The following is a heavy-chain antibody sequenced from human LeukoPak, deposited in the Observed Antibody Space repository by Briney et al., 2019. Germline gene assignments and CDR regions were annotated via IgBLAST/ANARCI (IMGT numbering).Heavy chain of an antibody. D-gene: IGHD1-7*01. V-gene: IGHV1-18*01. J-gene: IGHJ4*02. CDR3: ARAPRGWELTSFDY. CDR1: GYTFTAYG. Sequence: ASVKVSCKASGYTFTAYGITWVRQAPGQGLEWMGWISGYNSNTNYAQKLQGRVTMTTDTSTTTAYMGRRSLRSDDTAVYYCARAPRGWELTSFDYWGQGTLVTVSS. CDR2: ISGYNSNT.